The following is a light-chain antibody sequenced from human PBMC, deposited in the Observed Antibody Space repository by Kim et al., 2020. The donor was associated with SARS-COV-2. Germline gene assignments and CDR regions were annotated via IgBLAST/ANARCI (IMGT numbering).Light chain of an antibody. CDR1: QSISIY. CDR2: AVS. Sequence: DIQMTQSPSSLSASVGDRVTITCRTSQSISIYLNWYQQKPGKAPKLLVYAVSRLQSGVPSRFSGSGSGTDFTLTISRLQPGEFETYYCQQSYRTPYTFGQGNKLEI. J-gene: IGKJ2*01. CDR3: QQSYRTPYT. V-gene: IGKV1-39*01.